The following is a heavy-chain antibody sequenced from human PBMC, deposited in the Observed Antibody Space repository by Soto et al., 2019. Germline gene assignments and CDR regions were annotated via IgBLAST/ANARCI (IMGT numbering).Heavy chain of an antibody. CDR3: ARFKSYYYYGMDV. Sequence: KPWETLSLTCAVYGGSFSGYYWSWIRQPPGKGLEWIGEINHSGSTNYNPSLKSRVTISVDTSKNQFSLKLSSVTAADTAVYYCARFKSYYYYGMDVWGKGTTVTXS. J-gene: IGHJ6*04. CDR1: GGSFSGYY. V-gene: IGHV4-34*01. CDR2: INHSGST.